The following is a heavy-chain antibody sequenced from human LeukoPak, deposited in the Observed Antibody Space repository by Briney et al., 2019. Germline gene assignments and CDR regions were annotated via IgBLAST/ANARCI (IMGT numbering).Heavy chain of an antibody. CDR2: IYGGGSGST. D-gene: IGHD1-20*01. CDR1: GFTFSKYT. V-gene: IGHV3-23*01. CDR3: AKDFTPDGIWDIDY. J-gene: IGHJ4*02. Sequence: GGSLRLSCVASGFTFSKYTMSWVRQAPGKGLEWVSGIYGGGSGSTFYAEPVKGRFTISRDNSKNTLYLQMNSLRDEDTAIYYCAKDFTPDGIWDIDYWGRGTLITVSS.